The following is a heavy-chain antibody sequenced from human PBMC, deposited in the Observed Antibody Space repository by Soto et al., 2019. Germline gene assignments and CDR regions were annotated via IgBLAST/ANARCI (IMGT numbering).Heavy chain of an antibody. Sequence: QVQLVQSGAEVKKPGASVKVSCKASGYTFTSYGISWVRQAPGQGLEWMGWISAYNGNTNYAQKLQGRVTITTDTSTRTAYKELRSLRSDDAAVYYWARVIEDIVVVPAPMPDYWGQGTLVTVSS. CDR2: ISAYNGNT. CDR1: GYTFTSYG. J-gene: IGHJ4*02. CDR3: ARVIEDIVVVPAPMPDY. V-gene: IGHV1-18*01. D-gene: IGHD2-2*01.